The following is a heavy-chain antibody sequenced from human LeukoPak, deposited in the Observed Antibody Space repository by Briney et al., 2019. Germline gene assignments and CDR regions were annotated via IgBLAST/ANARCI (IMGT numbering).Heavy chain of an antibody. J-gene: IGHJ4*02. V-gene: IGHV1-18*01. CDR2: ISAYNGNT. CDR1: GYTFTSFD. D-gene: IGHD4-17*01. CDR3: ARDVTTVTAVNNY. Sequence: ASVKVSCKASGYTFTSFDIIWVRQAPGQGLEWLGWISAYNGNTHYAQKFQGRVTMTTDTSTSTAYMELRSLRSDDTAVYYCARDVTTVTAVNNYWGQGTLVTASS.